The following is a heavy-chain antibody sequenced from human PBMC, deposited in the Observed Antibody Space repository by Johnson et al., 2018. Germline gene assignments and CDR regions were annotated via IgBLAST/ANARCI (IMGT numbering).Heavy chain of an antibody. Sequence: VQLVESGGGLVQPGRSLRLSCAASGFTFDDYAMHWVRQAPGKGLEWVSGISWNSGSIGYADSVKGRFTISRDNAKNSLYLQMNSLRAEDTALYYCALLGIYFPHYYDGMDVWGQGTTVTVSS. CDR3: ALLGIYFPHYYDGMDV. V-gene: IGHV3-9*01. CDR2: ISWNSGSI. CDR1: GFTFDDYA. D-gene: IGHD3-16*01. J-gene: IGHJ6*02.